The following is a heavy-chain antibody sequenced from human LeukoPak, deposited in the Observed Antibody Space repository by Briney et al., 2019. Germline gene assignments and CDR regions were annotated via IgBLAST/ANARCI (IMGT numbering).Heavy chain of an antibody. CDR2: ISGSGGST. CDR3: ARALSGYLAFDI. J-gene: IGHJ3*02. D-gene: IGHD3-22*01. Sequence: PGGSLRLSCAASGFTFSSYAMSWVRQAPGKGLEWVSAISGSGGSTYYADSVKGRFTISRDNSKNTLYLQMNSLRAEDTAVYYCARALSGYLAFDIWGQGTMVTVSS. CDR1: GFTFSSYA. V-gene: IGHV3-23*01.